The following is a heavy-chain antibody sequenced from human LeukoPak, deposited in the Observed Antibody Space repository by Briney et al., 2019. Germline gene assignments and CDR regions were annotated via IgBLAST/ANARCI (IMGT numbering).Heavy chain of an antibody. CDR2: INPDGRDT. J-gene: IGHJ1*01. CDR1: GFNFSIAW. D-gene: IGHD2-21*02. CDR3: TSWGDTTAEYFQR. V-gene: IGHV3-7*01. Sequence: GGSLRLSCTASGFNFSIAWLNWVRQAPGKGLEWVAHINPDGRDTYYVDSVKGRFTISRDNAQNSMYLQMNSLRVEDTAVYYCTSWGDTTAEYFQRWGQGTLVTVSS.